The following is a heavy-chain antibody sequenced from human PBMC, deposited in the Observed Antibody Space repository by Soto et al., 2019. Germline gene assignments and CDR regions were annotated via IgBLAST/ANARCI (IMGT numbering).Heavy chain of an antibody. J-gene: IGHJ5*02. CDR1: GFTFRSFT. CDR3: TRDASRDSSARGWFDP. D-gene: IGHD6-13*01. CDR2: ISSNSAYI. Sequence: SLRLSCAASGFTFRSFTMNWVRQAPGKGLERVSTISSNSAYIYYTDALRGRFTISRDNAKNSLHLQMNSLRAEDTAVYYCTRDASRDSSARGWFDPWGPGTLVTVS. V-gene: IGHV3-21*01.